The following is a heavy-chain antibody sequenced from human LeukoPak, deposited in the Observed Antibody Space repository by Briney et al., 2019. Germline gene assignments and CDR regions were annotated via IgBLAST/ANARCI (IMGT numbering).Heavy chain of an antibody. J-gene: IGHJ4*02. V-gene: IGHV3-23*01. Sequence: GGSLRLSCAASGFTFSSYAMSWVRQAPGKGLEWVSAISGSGGSTYYADSVKGRFTISRDNSKNTLYLQMNSLRAEDTAVYYCAKEGFMITFGGALEGTFDYWGQGTLVTVSS. CDR1: GFTFSSYA. D-gene: IGHD3-16*01. CDR3: AKEGFMITFGGALEGTFDY. CDR2: ISGSGGST.